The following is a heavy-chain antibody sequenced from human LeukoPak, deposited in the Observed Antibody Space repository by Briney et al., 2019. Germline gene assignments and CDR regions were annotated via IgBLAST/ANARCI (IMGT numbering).Heavy chain of an antibody. CDR1: GDSINGHY. V-gene: IGHV4-59*08. Sequence: PSETLSLTCTVSGDSINGHYWSWIRQPPGKGLEWIGYIYYSGSTHYNPSLKSRASLSVDTSKNQFSLNLSSVTAADTAVYYCARLSSSTSPSFYYYIGVWGKGTTVTVSS. CDR2: IYYSGST. D-gene: IGHD6-13*01. J-gene: IGHJ6*03. CDR3: ARLSSSTSPSFYYYIGV.